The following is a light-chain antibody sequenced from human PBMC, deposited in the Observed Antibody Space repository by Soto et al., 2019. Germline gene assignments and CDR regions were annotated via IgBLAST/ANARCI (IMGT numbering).Light chain of an antibody. V-gene: IGLV1-40*01. CDR2: GNS. J-gene: IGLJ3*02. CDR1: SSNIGAGYD. Sequence: QSVLTQPPSVSGAPGQRVTISCTGSSSNIGAGYDVHWYQQLPGTAPKLLIYGNSNRPSGVPDRFSGSKPGTSASLAITGLKAEDEADYYCQSYDSSLSGSGVFGGGTKLTVL. CDR3: QSYDSSLSGSGV.